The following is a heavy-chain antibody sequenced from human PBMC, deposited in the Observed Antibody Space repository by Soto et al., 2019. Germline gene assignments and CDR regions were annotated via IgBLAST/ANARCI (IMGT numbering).Heavy chain of an antibody. D-gene: IGHD3-22*01. J-gene: IGHJ2*01. Sequence: GGSLRLSCAASGFTFSSYDMHWVRQATGKGLEWVSAIGTAGDPYYPGSVKGRFTISRENAKNSLYLQMNSLRAGDTAVYYCARAAYYYDSSGYPGPYWYFDLWGRGTPVTVSS. V-gene: IGHV3-13*05. CDR1: GFTFSSYD. CDR2: IGTAGDP. CDR3: ARAAYYYDSSGYPGPYWYFDL.